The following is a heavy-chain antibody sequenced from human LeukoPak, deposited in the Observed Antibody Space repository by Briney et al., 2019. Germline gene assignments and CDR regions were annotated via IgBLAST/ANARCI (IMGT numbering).Heavy chain of an antibody. Sequence: GGSLRLSCTASGFSFSGHWMHWARQLPGKGLVWVSRISPTGSTTSYADSVKGRFTVSRDNAKNSLYLQVNNRRAEDTAVYYCDRGPNSNWSGLDFWGQGTLLTVSS. V-gene: IGHV3-74*01. CDR2: ISPTGSTT. J-gene: IGHJ4*02. CDR3: DRGPNSNWSGLDF. CDR1: GFSFSGHW. D-gene: IGHD6-6*01.